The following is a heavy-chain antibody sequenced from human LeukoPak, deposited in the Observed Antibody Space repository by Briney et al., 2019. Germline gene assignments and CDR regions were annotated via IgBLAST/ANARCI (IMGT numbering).Heavy chain of an antibody. CDR2: LSGSGGST. D-gene: IGHD3-22*01. V-gene: IGHV3-23*01. Sequence: GGSLRLSCAVSGITLSNYGMTWVRQAPGKGLEWAAGLSGSGGSTNYADSVKGRFTISRDNAKNTLYLQMNSLRAEDTAVYFCAERGVVIRVILVGFHKEAYYFDSWGQGVLVTVSS. J-gene: IGHJ4*02. CDR1: GITLSNYG. CDR3: AERGVVIRVILVGFHKEAYYFDS.